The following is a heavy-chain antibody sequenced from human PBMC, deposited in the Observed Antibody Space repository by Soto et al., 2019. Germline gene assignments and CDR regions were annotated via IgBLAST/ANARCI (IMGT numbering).Heavy chain of an antibody. V-gene: IGHV3-74*03. CDR1: DFSLSPYW. Sequence: PGGSLRLSCAASDFSLSPYWMHWVRQVPGRGLEWVARLSSDGFGAAYADSVKGRFFISRDIARNTLSLQMNSLRADDTAVYYCARDLGGPDYWGRGTSVPSPQ. CDR3: ARDLGGPDY. D-gene: IGHD3-16*01. CDR2: LSSDGFGA. J-gene: IGHJ4*02.